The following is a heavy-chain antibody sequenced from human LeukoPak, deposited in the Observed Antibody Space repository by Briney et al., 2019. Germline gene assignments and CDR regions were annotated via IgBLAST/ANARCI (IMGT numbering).Heavy chain of an antibody. D-gene: IGHD3-22*01. V-gene: IGHV3-23*01. J-gene: IGHJ4*02. CDR3: AKARYYYAFDY. CDR1: GFTFSSYG. CDR2: ISGSGGST. Sequence: GGTLRLSCAASGFTFSSYGMSWVRQAPGKGLEWVSAISGSGGSTYYADSVKGRLTISRDNSKNTLYLQMNSLRAEDTAVYYCAKARYYYAFDYWGQGTLVTVSS.